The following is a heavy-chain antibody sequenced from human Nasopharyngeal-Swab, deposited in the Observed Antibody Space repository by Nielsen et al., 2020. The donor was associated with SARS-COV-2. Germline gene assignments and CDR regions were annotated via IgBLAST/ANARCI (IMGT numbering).Heavy chain of an antibody. Sequence: GESLKISCAASGYTFSSYAMSWVRQAPGKGLEWVSVIYSGGSSTYYADSVKGQFTISSDNSKNTLYLQMNSLGAEDTAVYYCAKGDVDIVATIDYWGQGTLVTVSS. CDR1: GYTFSSYA. J-gene: IGHJ4*02. V-gene: IGHV3-23*03. CDR2: IYSGGSST. CDR3: AKGDVDIVATIDY. D-gene: IGHD5-12*01.